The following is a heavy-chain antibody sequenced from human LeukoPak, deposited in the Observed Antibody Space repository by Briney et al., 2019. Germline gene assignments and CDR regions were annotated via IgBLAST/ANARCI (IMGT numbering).Heavy chain of an antibody. CDR1: GYTFIYYY. CDR3: ARDSKLFGGSGSCYNLDY. D-gene: IGHD3-10*01. CDR2: INTNTGNP. J-gene: IGHJ4*02. Sequence: ASVKVSCKASGYTFIYYYIYWVRQAPGQGLEWMGWINTNTGNPTFAQGFTGRFVFSLDTSVSTSYLQISSLKAEDTAVYYCARDSKLFGGSGSCYNLDYWGQGTLVTVSS. V-gene: IGHV7-4-1*02.